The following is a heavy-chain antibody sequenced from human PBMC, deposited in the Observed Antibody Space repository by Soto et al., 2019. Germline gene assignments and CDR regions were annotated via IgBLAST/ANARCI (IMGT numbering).Heavy chain of an antibody. V-gene: IGHV4-30-2*06. CDR3: ARDYYGMDV. J-gene: IGHJ6*02. CDR1: GGSISSGGYS. CDR2: TYQSGSA. Sequence: PSETLSLPCTVSGGSISSGGYSWPWIRQSPGKGLEWIGYTYQSGSAYYNPSLKRRVTISVDRSKNQFSLNLTPVTPADTAAYYCARDYYGMDVWGQGTAVTVSS.